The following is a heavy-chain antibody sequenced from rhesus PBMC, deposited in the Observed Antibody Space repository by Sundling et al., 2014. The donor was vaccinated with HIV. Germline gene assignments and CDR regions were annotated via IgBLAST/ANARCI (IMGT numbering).Heavy chain of an antibody. CDR3: ASRSPPFLDWSQQDYFDY. Sequence: QVQLQESGPAVVRPSETLSLTCAVSGGSISSSNWWSWIRQSPGKGLEWIGGIYGSAGTTEYSPSLKSRVTISKDTSKYQFSLNLNSLTAADTAVYYCASRSPPFLDWSQQDYFDYWGQGVQVTVSS. V-gene: IGHV4-93*01. CDR1: GGSISSSNW. D-gene: IGHD3-3*01. J-gene: IGHJ4*01. CDR2: IYGSAGTT.